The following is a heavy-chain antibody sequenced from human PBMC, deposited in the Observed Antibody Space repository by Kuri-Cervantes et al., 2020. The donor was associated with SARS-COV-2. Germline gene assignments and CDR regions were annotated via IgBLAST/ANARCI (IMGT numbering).Heavy chain of an antibody. V-gene: IGHV3-30*03. D-gene: IGHD4-17*01. Sequence: GGSLRLSCAASGFNFSRTDMHWVRQAPGKGLEWVAVISHDGKNKKCIASGKGRFTISRDNSQNTLYLHMNSLRAEDTAVYYCARDPSAVTPVYWGQGTLVTVSS. CDR1: GFNFSRTD. J-gene: IGHJ4*02. CDR3: ARDPSAVTPVY. CDR2: ISHDGKNK.